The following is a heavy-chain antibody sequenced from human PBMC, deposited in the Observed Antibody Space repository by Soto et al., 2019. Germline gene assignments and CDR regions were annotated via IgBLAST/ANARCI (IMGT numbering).Heavy chain of an antibody. Sequence: EVQLEESGGGLVQPGGSLRLSCAASGFTFSRYTMNWVRQTPGKGLEWVSYISSGSLSIYYADSVKGRFTVSRDNAKNSLFLKMNSLRDEDTAVYYCARGGSSSDNGMDVWGQGTTVTVSS. J-gene: IGHJ6*02. CDR2: ISSGSLSI. V-gene: IGHV3-48*02. CDR3: ARGGSSSDNGMDV. D-gene: IGHD3-16*01. CDR1: GFTFSRYT.